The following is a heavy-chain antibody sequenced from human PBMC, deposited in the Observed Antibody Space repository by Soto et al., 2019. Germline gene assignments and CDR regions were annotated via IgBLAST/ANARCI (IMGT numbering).Heavy chain of an antibody. D-gene: IGHD1-1*01. J-gene: IGHJ6*02. Sequence: SETLSLTCTVSGGSISSSSYYWGWIRQPPGKGLEWIGSIYYSGSTYYNPSLKSRVTISVDTSKNQFSLKLSSVTAADTAVYHCARPGSHTSPAYYYYYGMDVWGQGTTVTVSS. V-gene: IGHV4-39*01. CDR2: IYYSGST. CDR1: GGSISSSSYY. CDR3: ARPGSHTSPAYYYYYGMDV.